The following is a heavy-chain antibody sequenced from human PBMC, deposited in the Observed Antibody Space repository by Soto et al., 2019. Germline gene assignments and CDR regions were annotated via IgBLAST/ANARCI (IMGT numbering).Heavy chain of an antibody. Sequence: ASVKVSCKVSGYTLTELSMHWVRQAPGKGLEWMGGFDPEDGETIYAQKFQGRVTMTEDTSTDTAYMELSSLRSEDTAVYYCATRPPPGRGQLLECYAFDIWGQGTMVTVSS. D-gene: IGHD2-2*01. CDR3: ATRPPPGRGQLLECYAFDI. V-gene: IGHV1-24*01. CDR1: GYTLTELS. CDR2: FDPEDGET. J-gene: IGHJ3*02.